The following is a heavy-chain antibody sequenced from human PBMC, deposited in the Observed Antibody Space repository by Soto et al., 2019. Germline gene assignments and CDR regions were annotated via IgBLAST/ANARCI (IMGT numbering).Heavy chain of an antibody. V-gene: IGHV3-33*01. CDR1: GFTFSSYG. Sequence: GSMRLSCAASGFTFSSYGMHWVRQAPGKGLEWVAVIWYDGSNKYYADSVKGRFTISRDNSKNTLYLQMNSLRAEDTAVYYCARDDTYYYDSSGYPDYWGQGTLVTVSS. CDR3: ARDDTYYYDSSGYPDY. CDR2: IWYDGSNK. D-gene: IGHD3-22*01. J-gene: IGHJ4*02.